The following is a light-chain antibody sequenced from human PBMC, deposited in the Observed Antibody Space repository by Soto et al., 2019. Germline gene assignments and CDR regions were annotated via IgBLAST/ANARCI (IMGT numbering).Light chain of an antibody. CDR3: SSYAGSNNFV. CDR1: SSDVGGYNY. Sequence: QSGLTQPPSGSGSPGQSVTTSCTGTSSDVGGYNYVSWYQQHPGKAPKLMIYEASERPSGVPDRFSGSKSSNTASLTVSGLQAQDEADYYCSSYAGSNNFVFGTGTKVTVL. J-gene: IGLJ1*01. V-gene: IGLV2-8*01. CDR2: EAS.